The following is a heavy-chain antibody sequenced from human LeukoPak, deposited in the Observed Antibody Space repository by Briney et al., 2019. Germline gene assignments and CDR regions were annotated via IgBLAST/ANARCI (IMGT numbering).Heavy chain of an antibody. J-gene: IGHJ4*02. CDR3: TTGSTGIQLWTFYYFDY. CDR2: ISSSGRFI. D-gene: IGHD5-18*01. V-gene: IGHV3-48*01. CDR1: GFTFSDYS. Sequence: GGSLRLSCAASGFTFSDYSMTWVRQSPGKGLEWLSYISSSGRFIYYADSVKGRFTISRDNAGNSLYLQMNSLGAGDTAVYYCTTGSTGIQLWTFYYFDYWGQGTLVTVSS.